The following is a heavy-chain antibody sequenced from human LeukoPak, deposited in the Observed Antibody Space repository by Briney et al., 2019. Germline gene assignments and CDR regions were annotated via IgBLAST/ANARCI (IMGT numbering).Heavy chain of an antibody. J-gene: IGHJ4*02. Sequence: PGGSLRLSCAASGFTFSSYWMRWVRQAPGKGLVWVSRISNDGSSASYADSVKGRFTISRDNAKNMLYLQMNTLRAEDTATYYCARDSGYTLFDYWGQGILVTVSS. CDR1: GFTFSSYW. D-gene: IGHD6-25*01. CDR3: ARDSGYTLFDY. CDR2: ISNDGSSA. V-gene: IGHV3-74*01.